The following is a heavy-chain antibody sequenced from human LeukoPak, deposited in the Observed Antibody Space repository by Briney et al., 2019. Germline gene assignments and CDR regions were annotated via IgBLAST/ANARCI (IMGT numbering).Heavy chain of an antibody. V-gene: IGHV3-48*04. CDR3: ARGGDPDY. D-gene: IGHD2-21*02. J-gene: IGHJ4*02. CDR1: GFTFSFFN. CDR2: ISTSSATI. Sequence: PGGSLRPSFAAPGFTFSFFNFNWVRQAPGKGLEWVAYISTSSATIYYADSVKGRFTISRDNAKSSLYLQMNSLRAEDTAVYYCARGGDPDYWGQGTLVTVSS.